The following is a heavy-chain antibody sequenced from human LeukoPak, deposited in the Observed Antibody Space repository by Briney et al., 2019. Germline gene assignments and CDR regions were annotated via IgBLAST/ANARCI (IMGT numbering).Heavy chain of an antibody. Sequence: PGGSLRLSCAASGFTFSSYSMNWVRQAPGKGLEWVLVIYSGGSTYYADSVKGRFTISRDNSKNTLYLQMNSLRAEDTAVYYCARSGSYYYMDVWGKGTTVTVSS. CDR2: IYSGGST. V-gene: IGHV3-53*01. J-gene: IGHJ6*03. CDR1: GFTFSSYS. CDR3: ARSGSYYYMDV.